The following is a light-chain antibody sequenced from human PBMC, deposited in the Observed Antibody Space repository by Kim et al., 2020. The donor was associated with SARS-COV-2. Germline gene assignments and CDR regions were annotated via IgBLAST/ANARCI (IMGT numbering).Light chain of an antibody. Sequence: QSINISCTGTSSDIGGYNYVCWYQQHPSKAPKLMIYDVSNRPSGVSKRFSGSKSGNTASLTISGLQAEDEADYDCSSYTSSSTPYVFGTGTKVTVL. CDR1: SSDIGGYNY. V-gene: IGLV2-14*03. CDR3: SSYTSSSTPYV. CDR2: DVS. J-gene: IGLJ1*01.